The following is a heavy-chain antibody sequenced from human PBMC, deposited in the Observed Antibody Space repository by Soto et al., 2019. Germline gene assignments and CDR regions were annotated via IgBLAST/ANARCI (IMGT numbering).Heavy chain of an antibody. D-gene: IGHD2-15*01. J-gene: IGHJ4*02. CDR1: GFTFSSYA. Sequence: GGSLRLSCAASGFTFSSYAMHWVRQAPGKGLEWVAVISYDGSNKYYADSVKGRFTISRDNSKNTLYLQMNSLRAEDTAVYYCASDCSGGSCYTYWGQGTLVTVSS. CDR2: ISYDGSNK. CDR3: ASDCSGGSCYTY. V-gene: IGHV3-30-3*01.